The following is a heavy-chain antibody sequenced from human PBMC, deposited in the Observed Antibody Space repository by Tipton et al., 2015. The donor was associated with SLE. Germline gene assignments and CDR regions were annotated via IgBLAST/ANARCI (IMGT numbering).Heavy chain of an antibody. D-gene: IGHD3-16*01. J-gene: IGHJ4*02. Sequence: TLSFTCTVSGGSINSYYWSWIRQPPGKGLEWIGYTHSSGSTNYNSSLESRVTISIDTSRNQFSLKLTSVTAADTAVYYCARSDGGYWGQGTLVTVSS. CDR3: ARSDGGY. CDR2: THSSGST. V-gene: IGHV4-59*01. CDR1: GGSINSYY.